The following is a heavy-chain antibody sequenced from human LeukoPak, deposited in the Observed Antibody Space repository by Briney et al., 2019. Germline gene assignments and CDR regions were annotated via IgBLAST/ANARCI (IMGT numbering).Heavy chain of an antibody. CDR3: ARDLAVADHVVGQMGY. CDR1: GFTFSSYS. CDR2: ISSSSSYI. D-gene: IGHD6-19*01. Sequence: GGSLRLSCAASGFTFSSYSMNWVRQAPGKGLEWVSSISSSSSYIYYADPVKGRFTISRDNAKNSLYLQMNSLRAEDTAVYYCARDLAVADHVVGQMGYWGQGTLVTVSS. V-gene: IGHV3-21*01. J-gene: IGHJ4*02.